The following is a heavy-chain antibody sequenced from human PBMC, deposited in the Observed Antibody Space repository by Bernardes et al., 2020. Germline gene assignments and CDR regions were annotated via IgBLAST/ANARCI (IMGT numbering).Heavy chain of an antibody. Sequence: GSSLKVSCAASGFTFSSYSMNWVRQAPGKGLEWVSYISSSSSTIYYADSVKGRFTISRDNAKNSLYLQMNSLRVEDTAVYYCARDFGRFWGQGTLVTVSS. CDR2: ISSSSSTI. V-gene: IGHV3-48*01. J-gene: IGHJ4*02. CDR3: ARDFGRF. CDR1: GFTFSSYS. D-gene: IGHD3-3*01.